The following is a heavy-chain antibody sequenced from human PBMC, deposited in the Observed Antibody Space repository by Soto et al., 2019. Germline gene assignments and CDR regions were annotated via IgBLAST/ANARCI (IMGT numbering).Heavy chain of an antibody. J-gene: IGHJ4*02. D-gene: IGHD1-26*01. Sequence: SQTLSLTCGISGDSVSSNSAACNWLRQSPSRGLEWLGRTYYRSKWYNDYAVSVESRITINPDTSKNHSSLQLNFVTPEDTAVYFCARGEQYSGRIFDYWGQGTLVTVSS. CDR2: TYYRSKWYN. CDR3: ARGEQYSGRIFDY. V-gene: IGHV6-1*01. CDR1: GDSVSSNSAA.